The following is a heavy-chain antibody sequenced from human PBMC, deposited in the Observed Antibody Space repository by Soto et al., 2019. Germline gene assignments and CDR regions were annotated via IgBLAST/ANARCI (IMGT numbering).Heavy chain of an antibody. CDR3: AREPFGVVIRYFDL. Sequence: QVQLVQSGAEVKKPGASVKVSCKSSGYTFTSYDINWVRQATGQGLEWMRWLNPNSGNTGYAQKFQGRVTMTRDTSISTAYRELSSLRSDDTAVYYCAREPFGVVIRYFDLCGRGTLVTVSS. V-gene: IGHV1-8*01. CDR1: GYTFTSYD. J-gene: IGHJ2*01. D-gene: IGHD3-3*01. CDR2: LNPNSGNT.